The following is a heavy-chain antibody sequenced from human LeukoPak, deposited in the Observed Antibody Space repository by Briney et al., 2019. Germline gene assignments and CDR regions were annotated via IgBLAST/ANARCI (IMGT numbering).Heavy chain of an antibody. J-gene: IGHJ5*02. D-gene: IGHD3-22*01. V-gene: IGHV3-15*07. CDR2: IRSNSDGGTI. CDR1: TFSXAW. Sequence: TFSXAWMNWVRQAPGKGLEWVGRIRSNSDGGTIDYAAPVKGRFTLSRDDSKTTLYLQMNSLQTEDTAVYYCATDFYDSTWGQGTLVTVSS. CDR3: ATDFYDST.